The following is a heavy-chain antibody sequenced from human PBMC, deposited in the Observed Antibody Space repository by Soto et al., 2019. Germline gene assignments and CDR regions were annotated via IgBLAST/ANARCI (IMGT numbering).Heavy chain of an antibody. CDR3: ARRGGGFDNWFDP. Sequence: QVQLQESGLGLVKPSETLSLTCTVSGDSISSFYWSWIRQPPGKGLEWIGYTRSTNYNPSLKSRVTISVDTSLNQVSLRLTSVTAADTAVYYCARRGGGFDNWFDPWGQGTLVTVSS. CDR1: GDSISSFY. V-gene: IGHV4-59*08. CDR2: TRST. J-gene: IGHJ5*02.